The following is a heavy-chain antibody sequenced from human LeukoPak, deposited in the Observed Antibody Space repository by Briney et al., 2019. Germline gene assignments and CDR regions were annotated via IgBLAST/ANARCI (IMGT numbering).Heavy chain of an antibody. CDR3: GGKQLVTSFDY. Sequence: GGSLRLSCAASGFTFNDYAMHWVRQAPGKCLEWVSGISWNSGSIGYADSVKGRFTISRDNAKNSLYLQMNSLRAEDTALYSKGGKQLVTSFDYWGQGTLVTVSS. D-gene: IGHD6-6*01. J-gene: IGHJ4*02. CDR2: ISWNSGSI. CDR1: GFTFNDYA. V-gene: IGHV3-9*01.